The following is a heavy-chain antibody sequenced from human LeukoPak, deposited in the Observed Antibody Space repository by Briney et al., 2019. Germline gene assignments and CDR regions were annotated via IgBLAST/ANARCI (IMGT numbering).Heavy chain of an antibody. Sequence: GGSLRLSCAASGFTFSSYAMSWVRQAPGKGLEWVAVISYDGGNKYYADSVKGRFTISRDNSKNTLYLQMNSLRAEDTAVYYCARDEGNHLFDYWGQGTLVIVSS. CDR2: ISYDGGNK. J-gene: IGHJ4*02. V-gene: IGHV3-30-3*01. CDR1: GFTFSSYA. CDR3: ARDEGNHLFDY. D-gene: IGHD2/OR15-2a*01.